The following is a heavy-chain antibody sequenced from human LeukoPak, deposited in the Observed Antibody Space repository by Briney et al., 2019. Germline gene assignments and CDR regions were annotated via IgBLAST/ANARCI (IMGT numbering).Heavy chain of an antibody. CDR3: ARDRGWGLGSSSWYYFDY. CDR1: GFTFSSYS. Sequence: GGSLRLSCAASGFTFSSYSMNWVRQAPGKGLEWVSSISSSSSYIYYADSVKGRFTISRDNAKNSLYLQMNSLRAEDTAVYYCARDRGWGLGSSSWYYFDYWGQGTLVTVSS. J-gene: IGHJ4*02. D-gene: IGHD6-13*01. CDR2: ISSSSSYI. V-gene: IGHV3-21*04.